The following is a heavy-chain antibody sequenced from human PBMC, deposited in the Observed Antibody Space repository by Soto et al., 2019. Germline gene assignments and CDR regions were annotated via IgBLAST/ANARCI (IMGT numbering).Heavy chain of an antibody. Sequence: PGGSLRLSCAASGFTFSSYGMHWVRQAPGKGLEWVAVISYDGSNKYYADSVKGRFTISRDNSKNTLYLQMNSLRAEDTAVYYWAKDEQPAIFGDVIFQVWGQGTLVTVSS. CDR3: AKDEQPAIFGDVIFQV. CDR2: ISYDGSNK. J-gene: IGHJ4*02. V-gene: IGHV3-30*18. CDR1: GFTFSSYG. D-gene: IGHD3-3*01.